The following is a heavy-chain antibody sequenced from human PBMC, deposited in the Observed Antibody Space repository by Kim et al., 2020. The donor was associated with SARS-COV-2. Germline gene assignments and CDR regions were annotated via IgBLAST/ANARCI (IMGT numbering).Heavy chain of an antibody. Sequence: GGSLRLSCAASGFTFSDYYMSWIRQAPGKGLEWVSYISSSGSTIHYADSVKGRFTISRDNAKNSLYLQMNSLRAEDTAVYYCARAHDYGDYPSDYWGQGTLLTVSS. CDR2: ISSSGSTI. V-gene: IGHV3-11*01. D-gene: IGHD4-17*01. J-gene: IGHJ4*02. CDR3: ARAHDYGDYPSDY. CDR1: GFTFSDYY.